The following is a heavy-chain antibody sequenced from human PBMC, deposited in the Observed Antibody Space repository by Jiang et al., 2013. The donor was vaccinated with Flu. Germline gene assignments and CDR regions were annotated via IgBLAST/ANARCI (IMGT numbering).Heavy chain of an antibody. CDR1: EFTFRSYG. CDR3: AKDRAGAPGYFDL. D-gene: IGHD5-12*01. CDR2: ISGGGSSI. Sequence: QLVESGGGLVQPGGSLTLSCEASEFTFRSYGMTWVRQAPGKGLEWVSTISGGGSSIFYADSVKGRFTISRDNSKNTLYLQMNSLRAEDTAVYYCAKDRAGAPGYFDLWGRGTLVTVSS. V-gene: IGHV3-23*04. J-gene: IGHJ2*01.